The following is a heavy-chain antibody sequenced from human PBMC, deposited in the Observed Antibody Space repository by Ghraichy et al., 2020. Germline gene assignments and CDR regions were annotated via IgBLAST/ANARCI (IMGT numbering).Heavy chain of an antibody. Sequence: LTCAVSGFSVSNNYMRWVRQAPGKGLEWVSLIYSGGSTSYADSVKGRFTISRDNSKNTLYLQMNSLRAEDTAVYYCARDGLGSSSWPHWGQGTLVTVSS. V-gene: IGHV3-53*01. CDR2: IYSGGST. D-gene: IGHD6-13*01. CDR3: ARDGLGSSSWPH. J-gene: IGHJ4*02. CDR1: GFSVSNNY.